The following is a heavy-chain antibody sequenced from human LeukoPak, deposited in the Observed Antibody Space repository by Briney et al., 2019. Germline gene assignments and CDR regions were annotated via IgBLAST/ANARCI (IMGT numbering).Heavy chain of an antibody. V-gene: IGHV1-18*01. CDR1: GYTFTSYG. Sequence: ASVKVSCKASGYTFTSYGISGVRQAPGQGLEWMGWISAYNGNTNYAQKLQGRVTMTTDTSTSTAYMELRSLRSDDTAVYYCARLHYYDSSGYWFDYWGQGTLVTVSS. J-gene: IGHJ4*02. CDR2: ISAYNGNT. CDR3: ARLHYYDSSGYWFDY. D-gene: IGHD3-22*01.